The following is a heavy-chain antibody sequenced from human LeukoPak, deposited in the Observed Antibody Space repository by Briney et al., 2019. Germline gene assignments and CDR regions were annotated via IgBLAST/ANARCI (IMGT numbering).Heavy chain of an antibody. CDR3: GAARWQQIDY. J-gene: IGHJ4*02. CDR1: GASINSYY. V-gene: IGHV4-4*07. D-gene: IGHD5-24*01. CDR2: IHTSGST. Sequence: SETLSLTCTVSGASINSYYWIWIRQPAGKGLEWIGRIHTSGSTNYNPALKSRVTMSVDTSNNQFSLKLNSVTAADTVVYHRGAARWQQIDYWGQGTPVTVSS.